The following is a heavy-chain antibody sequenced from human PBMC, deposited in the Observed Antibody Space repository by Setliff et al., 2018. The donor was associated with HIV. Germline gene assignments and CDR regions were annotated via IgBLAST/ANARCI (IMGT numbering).Heavy chain of an antibody. V-gene: IGHV4-31*03. Sequence: SETLSLTCTVSGGSISSGGYYWSWIRQHPGRGLEWIGYIYYSGNTYYNPSLKSRLTISFDTSKNHFSLKLSSVTAADTAVYYCARAFCSSASCYGGGDAFDIWGQGTMVTVSS. CDR2: IYYSGNT. J-gene: IGHJ3*02. CDR1: GGSISSGGYY. CDR3: ARAFCSSASCYGGGDAFDI. D-gene: IGHD2-2*01.